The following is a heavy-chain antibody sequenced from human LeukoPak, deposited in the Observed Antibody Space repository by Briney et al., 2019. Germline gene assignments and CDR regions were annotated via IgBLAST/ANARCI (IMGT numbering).Heavy chain of an antibody. CDR1: GFTFSSYS. Sequence: PGGSLRLSCAASGFTFSSYSMNWVRQAPGKGLLWVSRINSDGSRTSYVDSVKGRFTISRDNAKNTLYLQMHSLRAEDTAVYYCARSGDYVYDYFDSWGQGTLVTVAS. V-gene: IGHV3-74*01. J-gene: IGHJ4*02. D-gene: IGHD2-21*02. CDR3: ARSGDYVYDYFDS. CDR2: INSDGSRT.